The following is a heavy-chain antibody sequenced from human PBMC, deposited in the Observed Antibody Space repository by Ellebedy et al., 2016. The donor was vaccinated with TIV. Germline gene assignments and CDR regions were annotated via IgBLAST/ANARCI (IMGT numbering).Heavy chain of an antibody. J-gene: IGHJ4*02. V-gene: IGHV3-23*01. D-gene: IGHD6-13*01. CDR3: ANVYSSTWADS. CDR1: GFTFSNYA. Sequence: GESLKISYAASGFTFSNYAMSWVRQAPGKGLEWVSAFSRSGGSTYYAGSVKGRFTISRDNSKDTLYLQMNSLRAEDTAVYYCANVYSSTWADSWGQGTLVTVSS. CDR2: FSRSGGST.